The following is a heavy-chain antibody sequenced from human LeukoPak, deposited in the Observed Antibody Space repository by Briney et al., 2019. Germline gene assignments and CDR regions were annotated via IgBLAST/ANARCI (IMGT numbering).Heavy chain of an antibody. CDR3: ARRAVTTRRLGHYFDY. Sequence: PSETLSLTCTVSVGSISSSSYYWGWIRQPPGKGLGWNGSIYYSGSTYYNPSLKSRVTISVDTTKNQFSLKLSSVTAADTAVYYCARRAVTTRRLGHYFDYWGQGTLVTVSS. V-gene: IGHV4-39*01. CDR2: IYYSGST. CDR1: VGSISSSSYY. D-gene: IGHD4-17*01. J-gene: IGHJ4*02.